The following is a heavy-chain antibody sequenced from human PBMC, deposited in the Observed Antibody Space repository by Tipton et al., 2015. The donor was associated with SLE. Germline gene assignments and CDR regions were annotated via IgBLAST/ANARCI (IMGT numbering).Heavy chain of an antibody. V-gene: IGHV4-59*01. D-gene: IGHD6-13*01. J-gene: IGHJ5*02. CDR2: VHRIGST. Sequence: LRLSCTVSGGSISSYYWTWIRQSPGKGLEWIGDVHRIGSTNYNPSLKSRVTISLGASKNQFSLQLSSVTAADTAMYYCTRSLYNTNWFWFDPWGQGTLVTVSS. CDR3: TRSLYNTNWFWFDP. CDR1: GGSISSYY.